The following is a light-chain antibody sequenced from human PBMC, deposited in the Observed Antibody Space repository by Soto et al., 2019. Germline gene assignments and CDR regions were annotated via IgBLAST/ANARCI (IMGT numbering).Light chain of an antibody. CDR3: SSYAHGSIYV. Sequence: QSALTQPASVSGSPEQSITISCTGTSNDVGRYNLVSWYQQHPGKAPKVMIYEATKRPSGVSNRFSGSKSGDTASLTISGLQAEDEADYYCSSYAHGSIYVFGTGTKLTVL. J-gene: IGLJ1*01. CDR2: EAT. V-gene: IGLV2-14*02. CDR1: SNDVGRYNL.